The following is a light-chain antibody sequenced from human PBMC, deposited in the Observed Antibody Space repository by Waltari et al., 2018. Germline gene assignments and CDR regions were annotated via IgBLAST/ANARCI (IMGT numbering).Light chain of an antibody. CDR1: SGHTNYD. CDR3: QTWGTGIQV. CDR2: LKSDGNP. V-gene: IGLV4-69*01. J-gene: IGLJ3*02. Sequence: QLVLTQSPSASSSLGASVKLTCTLSSGHTNYDIAWHQQQPEKGPRYLIRLKSDGNPIKGDGIPDRFSGSSSGAERYLTISSLQSDDEADYYCQTWGTGIQVFGGGTKLTVL.